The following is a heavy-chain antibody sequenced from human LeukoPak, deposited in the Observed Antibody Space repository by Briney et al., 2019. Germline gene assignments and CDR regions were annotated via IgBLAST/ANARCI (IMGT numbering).Heavy chain of an antibody. Sequence: GGSLRLSCVASGFSFNKYAMDWVRQAPGKGLEWVASISFDDTNKVYSDSVKGRITVSRDWTNKTMYLQIHGLRAEDTAVYYCALEFSSATCYAAFDYWGQGVLVTVSS. V-gene: IGHV3-30-3*01. CDR3: ALEFSSATCYAAFDY. CDR1: GFSFNKYA. J-gene: IGHJ4*02. CDR2: ISFDDTNK. D-gene: IGHD2-2*01.